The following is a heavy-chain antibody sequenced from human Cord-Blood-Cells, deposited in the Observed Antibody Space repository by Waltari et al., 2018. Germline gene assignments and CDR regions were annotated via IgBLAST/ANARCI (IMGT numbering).Heavy chain of an antibody. D-gene: IGHD2-2*01. J-gene: IGHJ3*02. CDR1: GGSISSSSYY. V-gene: IGHV4-39*01. CDR2: IYYSGST. CDR3: ARPFCSSTSCYDAFDI. Sequence: QLQLQESGPGLVKPSETLSLTCTVSGGSISSSSYYWGWIRQPPGKGLEWSGSIYYSGSTYYNPSLKSRVTISVDTSKNQFSLKLSSVTAADTAVYYCARPFCSSTSCYDAFDIWGQGTMVTVSS.